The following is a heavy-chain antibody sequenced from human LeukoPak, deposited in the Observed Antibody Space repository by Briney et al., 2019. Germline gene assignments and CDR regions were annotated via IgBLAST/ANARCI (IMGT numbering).Heavy chain of an antibody. V-gene: IGHV4-59*11. D-gene: IGHD3-22*01. CDR1: GGSISSHY. CDR2: IYYSGST. CDR3: ARRPITYYYDSSGYYFDY. Sequence: PSETLSLTCTVSGGSISSHYWSWIRQPPGKGLEWIGYIYYSGSTNYNPSLKSRVTISVDTSKNQFSLKLSSATAADTAVYYCARRPITYYYDSSGYYFDYWGQGTLVTVSS. J-gene: IGHJ4*02.